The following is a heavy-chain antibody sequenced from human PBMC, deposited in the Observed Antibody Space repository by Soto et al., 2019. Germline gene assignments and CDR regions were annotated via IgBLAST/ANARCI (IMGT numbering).Heavy chain of an antibody. V-gene: IGHV1-46*01. CDR1: GYTFISYY. CDR2: INPSGGST. J-gene: IGHJ6*02. CDR3: ARAAMVLDYYYGMDV. Sequence: ASVKVSCKASGYTFISYYMHWVRQAPGQGLEWMGIINPSGGSTSYARKFQGRVTMTRDTSTSTVYMELSSLRSEDTAVYYCARAAMVLDYYYGMDVWGQGTTVTVSS. D-gene: IGHD5-18*01.